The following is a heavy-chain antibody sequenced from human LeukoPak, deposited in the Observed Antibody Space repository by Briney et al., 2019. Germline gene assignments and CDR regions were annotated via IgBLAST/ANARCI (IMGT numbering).Heavy chain of an antibody. D-gene: IGHD4-17*01. J-gene: IGHJ4*02. CDR2: ISPDNGVT. Sequence: ASVKVSCKTSGYTFTDYYLYWVRQAPGQGPEWMGRISPDNGVTKIAQKFQGKVTMTRDTSINTIYMELGRLTGDDTAAYYGARKTTALDYWGQGTQISV. CDR3: ARKTTALDY. V-gene: IGHV1-2*06. CDR1: GYTFTDYY.